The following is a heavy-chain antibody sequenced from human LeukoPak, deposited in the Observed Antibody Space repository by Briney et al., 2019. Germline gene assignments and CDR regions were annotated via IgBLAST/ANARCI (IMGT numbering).Heavy chain of an antibody. Sequence: SVKVSCKASGYTFTGYYMHWVRQAPGQGLEWMGRIIPILGIANYAQKFQGRVTITADKSTSTAYMELSSLRSEDTAVYYCARALDSSGYYYGYWGQGTLVTVSS. CDR2: IIPILGIA. CDR1: GYTFTGYY. CDR3: ARALDSSGYYYGY. D-gene: IGHD3-22*01. V-gene: IGHV1-69*04. J-gene: IGHJ4*02.